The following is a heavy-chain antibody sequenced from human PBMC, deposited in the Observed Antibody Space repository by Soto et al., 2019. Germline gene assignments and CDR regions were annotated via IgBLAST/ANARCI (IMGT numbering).Heavy chain of an antibody. Sequence: SETLSLTCTVSGGSLSSSIYYWDWIRQPPGKGLEWIGSIYYGRSTFYNPSLKSRVTISVDTSKNQFSLELTSVTAADTAVYYCVRRQCSSSSARRGFDPWGQGTLVTVSS. CDR3: VRRQCSSSSARRGFDP. V-gene: IGHV4-39*01. J-gene: IGHJ5*02. CDR1: GGSLSSSIYY. CDR2: IYYGRST. D-gene: IGHD6-13*01.